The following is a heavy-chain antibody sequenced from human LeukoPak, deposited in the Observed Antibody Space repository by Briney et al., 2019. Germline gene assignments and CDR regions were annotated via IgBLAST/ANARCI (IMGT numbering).Heavy chain of an antibody. V-gene: IGHV3-48*01. J-gene: IGHJ4*02. Sequence: PGGSLRLSCVASGFAFSSYSINWVRQAPGKGLEWVSFISSSSNTIHYADSVEGRFTVSRDNAKNSLYLQMNSLRAEDTAVYYCARGGKYSSSSSDFWGQGTLVTVSS. CDR3: ARGGKYSSSSSDF. D-gene: IGHD6-6*01. CDR1: GFAFSSYS. CDR2: ISSSSNTI.